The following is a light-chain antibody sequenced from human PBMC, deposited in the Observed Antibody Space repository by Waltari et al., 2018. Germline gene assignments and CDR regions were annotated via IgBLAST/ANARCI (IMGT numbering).Light chain of an antibody. J-gene: IGLJ2*01. V-gene: IGLV2-14*01. CDR2: EVS. CDR1: STNDGGYNY. Sequence: QSALTQPASASGPPGQSITISCAGTSTNDGGYNYVSWYQQPPGKAPEFMIYEVSKRPSGVSNRFSGSKSGNTASLTISGLQAEDEADYYCSSYTSSNVVFGGGTKLTVL. CDR3: SSYTSSNVV.